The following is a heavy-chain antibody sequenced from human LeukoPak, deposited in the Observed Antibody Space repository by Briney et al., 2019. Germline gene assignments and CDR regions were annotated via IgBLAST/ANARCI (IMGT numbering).Heavy chain of an antibody. CDR1: GGSISSRDYS. J-gene: IGHJ6*02. CDR3: ARDIVETTAGGDYYGFDV. V-gene: IGHV4-30-4*01. CDR2: IYHNGNT. D-gene: IGHD2-21*01. Sequence: SETLSLTCTVSGGSISSRDYSWNWLRQPPGKGLEWLGSIYHNGNTFYKASLKSRVSISLDTSKHQFSLKLSSVTAADTAVYYCARDIVETTAGGDYYGFDVWGQGTTVTVSS.